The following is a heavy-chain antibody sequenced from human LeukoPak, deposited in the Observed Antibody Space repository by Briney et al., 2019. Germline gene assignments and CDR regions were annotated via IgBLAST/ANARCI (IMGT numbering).Heavy chain of an antibody. CDR3: ARDCCASGSSDY. CDR2: IKQDGSEK. V-gene: IGHV3-7*04. Sequence: GGSLRLSCAASGFTFNTYWMNWVRQAPGKGLEWVGNIKQDGSEKYYVDSVKGRFTISRDNAKNSLYLQMNSLRAEDTAVYYCARDCCASGSSDYWGEGTLVTVSS. CDR1: GFTFNTYW. J-gene: IGHJ4*02. D-gene: IGHD3-10*01.